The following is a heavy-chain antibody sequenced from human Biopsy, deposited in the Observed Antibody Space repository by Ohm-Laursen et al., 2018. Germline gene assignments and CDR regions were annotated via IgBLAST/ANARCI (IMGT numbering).Heavy chain of an antibody. CDR3: TRAYRYGLDAFDV. Sequence: SLRLSCAASGFTFDDYALHWVRQAPGKGLEWVSGISWNSGNIGYADSVKGRFTIPRDNAKNTLYLQMNSLTAEDTAIYYCTRAYRYGLDAFDVWGQGTMVTVSS. D-gene: IGHD3-16*01. J-gene: IGHJ3*01. CDR2: ISWNSGNI. V-gene: IGHV3-9*01. CDR1: GFTFDDYA.